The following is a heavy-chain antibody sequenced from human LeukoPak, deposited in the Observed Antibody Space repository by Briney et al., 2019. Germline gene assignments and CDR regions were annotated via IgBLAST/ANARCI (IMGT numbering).Heavy chain of an antibody. CDR2: IYYSGST. V-gene: IGHV4-59*08. CDR3: ARLTSNWFDP. CDR1: GGSISSYY. Sequence: PSETLSLTCTVPGGSISSYYWSWIRQPPGKGLEWIGYIYYSGSTNYNPSLKSRVTISVDTSKNQFSLKLSSVTAADTAVYYCARLTSNWFDPWGQGTLVTVSS. D-gene: IGHD1-1*01. J-gene: IGHJ5*02.